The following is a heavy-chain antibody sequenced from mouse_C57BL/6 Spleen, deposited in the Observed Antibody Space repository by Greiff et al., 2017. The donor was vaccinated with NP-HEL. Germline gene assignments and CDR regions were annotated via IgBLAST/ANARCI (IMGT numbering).Heavy chain of an antibody. Sequence: QVQLQQPGAELVRPGSSVKLSCKASGYTFTSYWMHWVKQRPIQGLEWIGNIDPSDSETHYNQKFKDKATLTVDKSSSTAYMQLSSLTSEDSAVYYCARSPPYSNYFDYWGKGTTLTVSS. V-gene: IGHV1-52*01. CDR3: ARSPPYSNYFDY. J-gene: IGHJ2*01. D-gene: IGHD2-5*01. CDR2: IDPSDSET. CDR1: GYTFTSYW.